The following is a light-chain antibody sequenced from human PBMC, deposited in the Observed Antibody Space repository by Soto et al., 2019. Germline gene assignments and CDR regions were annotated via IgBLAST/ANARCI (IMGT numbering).Light chain of an antibody. CDR3: QQYGSSPLLT. CDR1: QSVSSSY. V-gene: IGKV3-20*01. Sequence: EMVLTQSPGTLSLSPGERATLSCRASQSVSSSYLAWYQQKPGQAPRLLIYGASSRATGIPDRFSGSGSGTDFTLNISRLEPEDFAVYYCQQYGSSPLLTFGGGTKVEIK. J-gene: IGKJ4*01. CDR2: GAS.